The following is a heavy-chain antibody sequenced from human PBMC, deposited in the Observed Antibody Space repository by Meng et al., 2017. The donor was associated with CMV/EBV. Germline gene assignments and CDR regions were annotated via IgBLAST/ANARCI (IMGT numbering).Heavy chain of an antibody. J-gene: IGHJ6*02. D-gene: IGHD2-2*01. CDR3: ARAEGEYQLQPYYYGMDV. V-gene: IGHV3-66*02. Sequence: LSLTGAASGFTVSSNYMSWVRQAPGKGLEWVSVIYSGGSTYYADSVKGRFTISRDNSKNTLYLQMNSLRAEDTAVYYCARAEGEYQLQPYYYGMDVWGQGTTVTVSS. CDR2: IYSGGST. CDR1: GFTVSSNY.